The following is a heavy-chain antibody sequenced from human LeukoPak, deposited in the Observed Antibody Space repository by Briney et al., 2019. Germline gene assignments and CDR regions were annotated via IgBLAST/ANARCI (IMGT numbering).Heavy chain of an antibody. CDR3: AKKYGTGSPYFDY. CDR2: ISSSSSTI. D-gene: IGHD3-10*01. Sequence: QPGGSLRLSCAASGFTFSSYSMNWVRQAPGKGLEWVSYISSSSSTIYYADSVKGRFTISRDNSKNTLYLQMNSLRAEDTAVYYCAKKYGTGSPYFDYWGQGTLVTVSS. J-gene: IGHJ4*02. V-gene: IGHV3-48*01. CDR1: GFTFSSYS.